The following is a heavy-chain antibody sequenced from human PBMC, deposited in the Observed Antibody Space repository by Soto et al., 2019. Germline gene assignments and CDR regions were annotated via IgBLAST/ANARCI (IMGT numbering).Heavy chain of an antibody. D-gene: IGHD3-22*01. J-gene: IGHJ4*02. Sequence: SVKVSCKASGYTFTSYGISWVRQAPGQGLEWMGWISAYNGNTNYAQKLQGRVTMTTDTSTSTAYMELRSMRSDDTAVYYCARGIEYYDSSGYYVWGQGTLVTSPQ. CDR3: ARGIEYYDSSGYYV. CDR1: GYTFTSYG. CDR2: ISAYNGNT. V-gene: IGHV1-18*04.